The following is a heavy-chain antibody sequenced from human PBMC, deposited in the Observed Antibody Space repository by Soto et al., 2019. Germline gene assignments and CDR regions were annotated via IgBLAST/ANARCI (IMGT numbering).Heavy chain of an antibody. CDR3: ARDLAYSSGWYYFDY. Sequence: QVQLVQSGAEMKKPGASVKVSCRASGYTFTGYYMHWVRQAPGQGLEWMGWINPNSGGTNYAQKFQGWVTMTRDTSISTAYMELSRLRSDDTAVYYCARDLAYSSGWYYFDYWGQGTLVTVSS. D-gene: IGHD6-19*01. J-gene: IGHJ4*02. CDR2: INPNSGGT. CDR1: GYTFTGYY. V-gene: IGHV1-2*04.